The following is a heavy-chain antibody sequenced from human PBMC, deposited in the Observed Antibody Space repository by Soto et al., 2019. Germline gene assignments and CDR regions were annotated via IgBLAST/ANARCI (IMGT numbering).Heavy chain of an antibody. J-gene: IGHJ4*02. Sequence: PSETLSLTCAVYGGSFSGYYWSWIRQPPGKGLEWIGEINHSGSTNYNPSLKSRVTISVDTSKNQFSLKLSSVTAADTAVYYCARGLRDNREAAAGFFDYWGQGTLVTVSS. CDR1: GGSFSGYY. D-gene: IGHD6-13*01. CDR2: INHSGST. CDR3: ARGLRDNREAAAGFFDY. V-gene: IGHV4-34*01.